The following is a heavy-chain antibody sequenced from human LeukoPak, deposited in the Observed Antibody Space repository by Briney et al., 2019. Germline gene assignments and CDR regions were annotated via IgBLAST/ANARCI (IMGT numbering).Heavy chain of an antibody. CDR1: GGSISSYY. Sequence: PSETLSLTCTVSGGSISSYYWSWIRQPPGKGLEWIGYIYYSGSTNYNPSLKSRVTISVDTSKNQFSLKLSSVTAADTAVYYCARSSALWQLGVYWGQGTLVTVSS. V-gene: IGHV4-59*01. J-gene: IGHJ4*02. CDR2: IYYSGST. D-gene: IGHD6-6*01. CDR3: ARSSALWQLGVY.